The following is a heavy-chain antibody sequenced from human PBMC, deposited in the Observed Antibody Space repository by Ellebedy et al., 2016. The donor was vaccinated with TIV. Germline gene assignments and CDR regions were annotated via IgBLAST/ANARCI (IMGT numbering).Heavy chain of an antibody. CDR3: AREYYYDSSGYWGPPGADY. CDR1: GYTFTGYY. Sequence: AASVKVSCKASGYTFTGYYMHWVRQAPGQGLEWMGIINPSGGSTSYAQKFQGRVTMTRDTSTSTVYMELSSLRSEDTAVYYCAREYYYDSSGYWGPPGADYWGQGTLVTVSS. D-gene: IGHD3-22*01. CDR2: INPSGGST. V-gene: IGHV1-46*01. J-gene: IGHJ4*02.